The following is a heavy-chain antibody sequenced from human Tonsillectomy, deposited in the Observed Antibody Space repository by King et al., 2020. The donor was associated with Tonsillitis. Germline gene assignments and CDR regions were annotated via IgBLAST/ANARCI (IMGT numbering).Heavy chain of an antibody. Sequence: VQLVESGGGLVQPGRSLRLSCAASGFTFDDYAMHWVRQAPGKGLEWVSGISWNSGSIGYADSVKGRFTISRDTAKTSLYLQMNSLRAEDTALYYCAKDRYYDSSGQSRGFDSWGRGTLVTVSS. CDR1: GFTFDDYA. CDR2: ISWNSGSI. V-gene: IGHV3-9*01. CDR3: AKDRYYDSSGQSRGFDS. J-gene: IGHJ4*02. D-gene: IGHD3-22*01.